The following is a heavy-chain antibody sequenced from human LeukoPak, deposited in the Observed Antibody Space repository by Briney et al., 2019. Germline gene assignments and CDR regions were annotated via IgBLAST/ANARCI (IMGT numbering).Heavy chain of an antibody. D-gene: IGHD6-13*01. V-gene: IGHV4-39*01. CDR1: GRSISSSSSY. J-gene: IGHJ3*02. CDR2: IYYSGST. CDR3: ARQGPVCSSRPGKDAFDI. Sequence: SQTLSLTCPVAGRSISSSSSYWGWIRQPPGKGLEWIGSIYYSGSTYYNPSLKSRVNISADTPKTQFSLKLSSVTAAHTAVYYCARQGPVCSSRPGKDAFDIWGQGTMVTVSS.